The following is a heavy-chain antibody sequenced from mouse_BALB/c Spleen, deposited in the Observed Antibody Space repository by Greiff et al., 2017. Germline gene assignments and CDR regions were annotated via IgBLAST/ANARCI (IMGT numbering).Heavy chain of an antibody. J-gene: IGHJ3*01. Sequence: EVQLQESGAELVRPGALVKLSCKASGFNIKDYYMHWVKQRPEQGLEWIGWIDPENGNTIYDPKFQGKASITADTSSNTAYLQLSSLTSEDTAVYYCALYDAWFAYWGQGTLVTVSA. D-gene: IGHD2-14*01. CDR1: GFNIKDYY. CDR2: IDPENGNT. V-gene: IGHV14-1*02. CDR3: ALYDAWFAY.